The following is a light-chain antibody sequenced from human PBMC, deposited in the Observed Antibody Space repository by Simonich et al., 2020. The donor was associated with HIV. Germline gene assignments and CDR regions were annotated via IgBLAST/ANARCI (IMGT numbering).Light chain of an antibody. Sequence: QSVLTQPPSASGTPGQRVTIPCPGSSSNNGSYTVPWYQHPPGTAPKLLIYRNNQRPSGVPDRFSGSKSGTSASLAISGLQSEDEADYYCAAWDDSLKGPVFGGGTKLTVL. CDR3: AAWDDSLKGPV. J-gene: IGLJ2*01. V-gene: IGLV1-44*01. CDR2: RNN. CDR1: SSNNGSYT.